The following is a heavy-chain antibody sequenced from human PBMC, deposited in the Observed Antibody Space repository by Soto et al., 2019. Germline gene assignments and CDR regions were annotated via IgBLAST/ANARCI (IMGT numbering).Heavy chain of an antibody. CDR2: IKQDGSEK. V-gene: IGHV3-7*01. CDR3: ARCWSPGDGMDV. D-gene: IGHD3-3*01. Sequence: PGGSLRLSWAASGFTFSSDLMSWVRQAPGKGLEWVANIKQDGSEKYYVDSVKGRFTISRDNAKNSLYLQMNSLRAEDTAVYYCARCWSPGDGMDVWGQGTTVTVSS. CDR1: GFTFSSDL. J-gene: IGHJ6*02.